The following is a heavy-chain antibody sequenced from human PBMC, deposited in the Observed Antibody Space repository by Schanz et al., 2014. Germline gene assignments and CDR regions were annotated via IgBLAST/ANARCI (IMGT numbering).Heavy chain of an antibody. CDR1: GFNVSKSY. D-gene: IGHD3-9*01. CDR3: AKHVRSLTGNDY. J-gene: IGHJ4*02. Sequence: EVHLVESGGGLVQPGGSLRLSCVASGFNVSKSYVSWVRQAPGKGLEWVSGIGGSGDSTHYADSVKGRFIISRDNSKNTLYLQVNSLRAEDTAVYYCAKHVRSLTGNDYWGQGTLVTVSS. CDR2: IGGSGDST. V-gene: IGHV3-23*04.